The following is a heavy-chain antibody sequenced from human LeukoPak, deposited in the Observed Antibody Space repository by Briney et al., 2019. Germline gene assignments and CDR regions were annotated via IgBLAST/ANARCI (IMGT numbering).Heavy chain of an antibody. CDR1: GTFISYYL. J-gene: IGHJ3*02. CDR3: ARTGAGAFDI. D-gene: IGHD1-14*01. V-gene: IGHV5-51*01. Sequence: GASLQTCCASCGTFISYYLIGWVRPLPGEVLDWMGNIYPGDSDTRYSPSFQGQVTISADKSISTAYLQWSSLKASDTAMYYCARTGAGAFDIWGQGTMVTVSS. CDR2: IYPGDSDT.